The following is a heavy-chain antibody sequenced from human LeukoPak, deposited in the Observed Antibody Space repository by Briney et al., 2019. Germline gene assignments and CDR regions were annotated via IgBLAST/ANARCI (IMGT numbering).Heavy chain of an antibody. Sequence: SETLSLTCTVSGGSISSGSYYWSWIRRPAGKGLEWIGRIYTSGSTNYNPSLKSRVTISVDTSKNQFSLKLSSVTAADTAVYYCARQYIDILTGYHRGELYWYFDLWGRGTLVTVSS. V-gene: IGHV4-61*02. D-gene: IGHD3-9*01. J-gene: IGHJ2*01. CDR1: GGSISSGSYY. CDR3: ARQYIDILTGYHRGELYWYFDL. CDR2: IYTSGST.